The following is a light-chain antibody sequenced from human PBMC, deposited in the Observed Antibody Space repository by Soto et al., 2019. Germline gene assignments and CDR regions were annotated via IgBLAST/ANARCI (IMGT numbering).Light chain of an antibody. Sequence: EIVLTQSPGTLSLSPGERATLSCRASQSVTSSYLAWYQQKPGQAPRLLIYAASSRATGIPDRFSGSGSGTDFTLTISRLEPEDFAVYYCQLYGSSPRLTFGGGTKVEIK. V-gene: IGKV3-20*01. CDR1: QSVTSSY. CDR2: AAS. J-gene: IGKJ4*01. CDR3: QLYGSSPRLT.